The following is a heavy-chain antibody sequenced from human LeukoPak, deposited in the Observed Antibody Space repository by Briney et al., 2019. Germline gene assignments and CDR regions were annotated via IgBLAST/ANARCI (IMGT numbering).Heavy chain of an antibody. D-gene: IGHD6-19*01. CDR3: ARDQRQVGIAVAGPFDP. CDR1: GGTFSSYA. V-gene: IGHV1-69*04. CDR2: IIPILGIA. Sequence: GASVKVSCKASGGTFSSYAISWVRQAPGQGLEWMGRIIPILGIANYAQKFQGRVTITADKSTSTAYMELSSLRSEDTAVYYCARDQRQVGIAVAGPFDPWGQGTLVTVSS. J-gene: IGHJ5*02.